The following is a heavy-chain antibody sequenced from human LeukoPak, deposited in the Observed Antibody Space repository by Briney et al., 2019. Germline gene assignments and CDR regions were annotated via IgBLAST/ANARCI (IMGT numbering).Heavy chain of an antibody. J-gene: IGHJ4*02. CDR1: GYTFTSYY. CDR2: INPSGGST. V-gene: IGHV1-46*01. CDR3: ARYYYDSSGYPTFDY. Sequence: ASVKVSCKASGYTFTSYYMHWVRQAPGQGLEWMGIINPSGGSTSYAQKFQGRVTMTRDTSASTAYMELSSLRSEDTAVYYCARYYYDSSGYPTFDYWGQGTLVTVSS. D-gene: IGHD3-22*01.